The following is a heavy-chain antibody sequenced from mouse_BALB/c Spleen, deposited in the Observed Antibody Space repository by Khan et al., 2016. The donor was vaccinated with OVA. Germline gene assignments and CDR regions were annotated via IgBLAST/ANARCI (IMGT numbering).Heavy chain of an antibody. CDR1: GYSITRDYA. D-gene: IGHD1-1*01. CDR2: ISYSGST. CDR3: ARGNDYGYAMDY. Sequence: EVPLQESGPGLVKPSQSLSLTCTVTGYSITRDYAWNWIRQFPGNKLEWMGYISYSGSTSYNPSLQSRISITRDTSKNQFFLQLNSVTTEDTATYYCARGNDYGYAMDYWGQGTSVTVSS. J-gene: IGHJ4*01. V-gene: IGHV3-2*02.